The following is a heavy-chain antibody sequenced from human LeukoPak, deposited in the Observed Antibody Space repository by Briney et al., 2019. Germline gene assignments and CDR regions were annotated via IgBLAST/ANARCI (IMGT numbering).Heavy chain of an antibody. CDR2: IKQDGSEK. CDR1: GFTFSSYW. J-gene: IGHJ3*02. D-gene: IGHD6-25*01. CDR3: AREGRGGFDI. Sequence: GGSLRLSCAASGFTFSSYWMSWIRQAPGKGLEWVANIKQDGSEKEYVGSVKGRFTISRDNAKNSLYLQMNSLRVEDTAVYYCAREGRGGFDIWGQGTMVTVSS. V-gene: IGHV3-7*01.